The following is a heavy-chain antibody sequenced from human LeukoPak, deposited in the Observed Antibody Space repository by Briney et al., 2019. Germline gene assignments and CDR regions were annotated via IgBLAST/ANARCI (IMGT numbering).Heavy chain of an antibody. Sequence: PGGSLRLSCAASGFTFSSYSMNWVRQAPGKGLEWVSSISSSSSYIYYADSVKGRFTISRDNAKNSLYLQMNSLRAEDTAMYYCARGIQLWLDLDYWGQGTLVTVSS. CDR2: ISSSSSYI. J-gene: IGHJ4*02. V-gene: IGHV3-21*01. D-gene: IGHD5-18*01. CDR3: ARGIQLWLDLDY. CDR1: GFTFSSYS.